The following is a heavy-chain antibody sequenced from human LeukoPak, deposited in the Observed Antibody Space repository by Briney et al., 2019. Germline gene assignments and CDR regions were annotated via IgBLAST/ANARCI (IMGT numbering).Heavy chain of an antibody. V-gene: IGHV3-30*18. D-gene: IGHD3-22*01. CDR2: ISYDGSNK. CDR3: AKDLITYYYDSSYWGNIDY. CDR1: GFTFSSYG. J-gene: IGHJ4*02. Sequence: PGGSLRLSCAASGFTFSSYGMHWVRQAPGKGLEWVAVISYDGSNKYYADSVKGRFTISRDNSKNTLYLQMNSLRAEDTAVYYCAKDLITYYYDSSYWGNIDYWGQGTLVTVS.